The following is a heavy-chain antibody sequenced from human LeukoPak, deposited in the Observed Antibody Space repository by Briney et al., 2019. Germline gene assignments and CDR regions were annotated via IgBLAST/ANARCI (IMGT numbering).Heavy chain of an antibody. CDR3: ATGFFYYYYMDV. D-gene: IGHD1-14*01. CDR2: IKSDGSST. CDR1: GFTFSSYW. J-gene: IGHJ6*03. Sequence: GGSLRLSCAASGFTFSSYWMSWVRQAPGKGLVWVSRIKSDGSSTNYADSVQGQFTISRDNAKSTLYLQMNSLRPEDTAVYYCATGFFYYYYMDVWGKGTTVTISS. V-gene: IGHV3-74*01.